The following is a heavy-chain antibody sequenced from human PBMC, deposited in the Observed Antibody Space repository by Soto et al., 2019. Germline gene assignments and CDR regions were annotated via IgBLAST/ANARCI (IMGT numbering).Heavy chain of an antibody. D-gene: IGHD2-21*02. Sequence: XETLSLSCTVSGGSITDYYWFWIRQPAGKGLEWIGRIFSSGSTNYNPSLKCRITMSLDTSKNQFSLKLNSATATDTAVYFCARDQGVVVTADKWFDTWGQGILVTVSS. CDR1: GGSITDYY. CDR2: IFSSGST. CDR3: ARDQGVVVTADKWFDT. J-gene: IGHJ5*02. V-gene: IGHV4-4*07.